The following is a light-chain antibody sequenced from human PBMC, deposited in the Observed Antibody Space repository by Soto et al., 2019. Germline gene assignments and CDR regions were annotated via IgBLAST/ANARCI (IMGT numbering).Light chain of an antibody. V-gene: IGKV3-20*01. CDR1: QSVSSSY. CDR2: GAS. J-gene: IGKJ1*01. Sequence: EIVLTQSPGTLSLSPGERATLSCRASQSVSSSYLAWYQQKPGQAPRLLIHGASSRATGIPHRFSGSGSGTDFTLTISRLEPEDFAVYYCQQYSSTRTFGQGTKVDIK. CDR3: QQYSSTRT.